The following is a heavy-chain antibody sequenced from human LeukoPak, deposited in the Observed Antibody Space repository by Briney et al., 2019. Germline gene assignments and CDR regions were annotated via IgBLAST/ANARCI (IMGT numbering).Heavy chain of an antibody. J-gene: IGHJ6*02. CDR3: ARRAFHYYYYGMDV. V-gene: IGHV3-7*03. CDR2: IKQDGSEK. Sequence: GGSLRLSCAASGFTFSSYWMSWVRQAPGKGLEWVANIKQDGSEKHYVDSVKGRFTISRDNSKNTLYLQMNSLRAEDTAVYYCARRAFHYYYYGMDVWGQGTTVTVSS. D-gene: IGHD3-3*02. CDR1: GFTFSSYW.